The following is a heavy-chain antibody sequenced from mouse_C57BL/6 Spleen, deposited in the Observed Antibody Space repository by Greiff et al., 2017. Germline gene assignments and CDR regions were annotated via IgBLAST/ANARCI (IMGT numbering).Heavy chain of an antibody. D-gene: IGHD1-1*01. Sequence: EVKLQESGPGMVKPSQSLSLTCTVTGYSITSGYDWHWIRHFPGNKLEWMGYISYSGSTNYNPSLKSRISITHDTSKNHFFLKLNSVTTEDTATYYCARGGGYGSSYSFDYWGQGTTLTVSS. CDR3: ARGGGYGSSYSFDY. CDR1: GYSITSGYD. CDR2: ISYSGST. J-gene: IGHJ2*01. V-gene: IGHV3-1*01.